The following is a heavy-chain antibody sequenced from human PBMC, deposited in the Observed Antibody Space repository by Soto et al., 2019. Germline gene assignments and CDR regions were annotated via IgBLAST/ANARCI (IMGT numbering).Heavy chain of an antibody. Sequence: SVKVSCKASGGTFSSYAISWVRQAPGQGLEWMGGIIPISDTTNYAQKFQGRVTITADESTSTAYMERSSLRSEDTAVYYCARSQGSSTSLEIYYYYYYGMDVWGQGTTVTVS. CDR1: GGTFSSYA. J-gene: IGHJ6*02. D-gene: IGHD2-2*01. V-gene: IGHV1-69*13. CDR3: ARSQGSSTSLEIYYYYYYGMDV. CDR2: IIPISDTT.